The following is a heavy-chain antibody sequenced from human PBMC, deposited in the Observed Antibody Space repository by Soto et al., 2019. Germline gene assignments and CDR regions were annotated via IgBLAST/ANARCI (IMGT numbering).Heavy chain of an antibody. CDR2: IYTSGST. CDR1: GGSISNYY. Sequence: SETVSLTXTVSGGSISNYYWSWIRQPAGKGLEWIGRIYTSGSTDYNPSLKSRVTMSVDTSKNQFSLRLSSVTAADTAVYYCARGHCTSASCYPSDYWGQGALVTVSS. V-gene: IGHV4-4*07. D-gene: IGHD2-2*01. CDR3: ARGHCTSASCYPSDY. J-gene: IGHJ4*02.